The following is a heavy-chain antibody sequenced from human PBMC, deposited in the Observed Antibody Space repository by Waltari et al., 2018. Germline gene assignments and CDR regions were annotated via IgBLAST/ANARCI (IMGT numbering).Heavy chain of an antibody. Sequence: QVQLVQSGAAVKKPGSSVKVSCKASGGTFSSYAISWVRQAPGKGLEWMGGIIPILGIANYAQKFQGRVTITADESTSTAYMELSSLRSEDTAVYYCATSSGWYNYFDYWGQGTLVTVSS. CDR3: ATSSGWYNYFDY. CDR2: IIPILGIA. D-gene: IGHD6-19*01. CDR1: GGTFSSYA. V-gene: IGHV1-69*04. J-gene: IGHJ4*02.